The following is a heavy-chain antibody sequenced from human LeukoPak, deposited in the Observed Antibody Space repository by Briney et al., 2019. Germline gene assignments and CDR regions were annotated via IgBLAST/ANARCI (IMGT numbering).Heavy chain of an antibody. D-gene: IGHD3-22*01. J-gene: IGHJ4*02. Sequence: PGRSLRLSCAASGFTFSSYAMHWVRQAPGKGLEWVAVISDDGSNKNYADSVKGRCTISRDNSKNTLYLQMNRMRVEDTAVYYCAVAYSTSGYYPVDYWGQGALVTVSS. CDR1: GFTFSSYA. CDR2: ISDDGSNK. V-gene: IGHV3-30*04. CDR3: AVAYSTSGYYPVDY.